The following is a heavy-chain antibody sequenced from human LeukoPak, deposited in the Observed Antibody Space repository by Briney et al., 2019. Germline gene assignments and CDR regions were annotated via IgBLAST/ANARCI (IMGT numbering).Heavy chain of an antibody. V-gene: IGHV4-59*08. CDR3: GGHIGSVWYYFDY. CDR1: GGSLSSYY. J-gene: IGHJ4*02. D-gene: IGHD6-19*01. Sequence: PSETLSLTCTVSGGSLSSYYWSWIRQPPGKGQEWIGYSYYSGSRNYNPSLKSRVPISVAPSQNQFSLKPSSRTASYTAVYYCGGHIGSVWYYFDYWGQGTLVTVSS. CDR2: SYYSGSR.